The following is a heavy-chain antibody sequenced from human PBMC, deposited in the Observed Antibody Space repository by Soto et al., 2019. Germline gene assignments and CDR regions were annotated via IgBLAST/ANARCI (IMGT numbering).Heavy chain of an antibody. D-gene: IGHD6-19*01. Sequence: EVQLLESGGGLVQPGGSLRLSCAASGFTFSSDAMSWVRQAPGKGLEGVSAISGSGGSTYYADSVKGRFTISRNNSENTLYLQMNSLRAEDTAVYYCAKVNGYSSGWFDYWCQGTLVTVSS. CDR2: ISGSGGST. V-gene: IGHV3-23*01. CDR1: GFTFSSDA. J-gene: IGHJ4*02. CDR3: AKVNGYSSGWFDY.